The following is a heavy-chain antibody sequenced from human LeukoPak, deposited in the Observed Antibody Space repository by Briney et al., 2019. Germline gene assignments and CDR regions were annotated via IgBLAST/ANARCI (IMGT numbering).Heavy chain of an antibody. D-gene: IGHD6-13*01. CDR1: GFTFGDYA. CDR3: ARDDSGAGGTPVLAY. Sequence: GGSLRLSCTASGFTFGDYAVNWFRQAQGKGLEWVSYISSSGSTIYYTDSVKGRFTISRDNAKNSLYLQMNSLRAEDTAVYYCARDDSGAGGTPVLAYWGQGTLVTVSS. V-gene: IGHV3-48*03. CDR2: ISSSGSTI. J-gene: IGHJ4*02.